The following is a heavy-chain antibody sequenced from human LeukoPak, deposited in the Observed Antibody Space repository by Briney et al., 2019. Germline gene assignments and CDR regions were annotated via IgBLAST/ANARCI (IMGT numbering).Heavy chain of an antibody. V-gene: IGHV3-72*01. Sequence: GGSLRLSCAASGFTFSDHYMDWVRQAPGKGLEWVGGIRNEANSHTTEYAASVKDRFTISRDDSKNSLYLQMNSLKTEDTAVYYCVTVSSFDYWGQGTLVTVSS. CDR2: IRNEANSHTT. CDR1: GFTFSDHY. CDR3: VTVSSFDY. J-gene: IGHJ4*02.